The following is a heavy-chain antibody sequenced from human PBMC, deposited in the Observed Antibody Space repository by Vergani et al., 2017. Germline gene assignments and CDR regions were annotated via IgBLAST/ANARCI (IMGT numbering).Heavy chain of an antibody. CDR2: INAGNGNT. D-gene: IGHD1-26*01. Sequence: QVQLVQSGAEVKKPGASVTVSCKASGYTFTSYAMHWVRQAHGQRLEWRGWINAGNGNTKYSQKFHGRVTITRDTSASTAYIELSSLGSEDTAVYYCSRGARRSDYWGQGTLVTVSS. CDR3: SRGARRSDY. J-gene: IGHJ4*02. V-gene: IGHV1-3*01. CDR1: GYTFTSYA.